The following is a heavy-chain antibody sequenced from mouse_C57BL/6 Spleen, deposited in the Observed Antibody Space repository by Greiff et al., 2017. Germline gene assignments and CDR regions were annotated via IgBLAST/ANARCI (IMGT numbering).Heavy chain of an antibody. D-gene: IGHD1-1*01. CDR3: ARYYGSSYAMDY. CDR1: GYTFTSYW. J-gene: IGHJ4*01. CDR2: IHPNSGST. V-gene: IGHV1-64*01. Sequence: QVQLKQPGAELVKPGASVKLSCKASGYTFTSYWMHWVKQRPGQGLEWIGMIHPNSGSTNYNEKFKSKATLTVDKSSSTAYMQLSSLTSEDSAVYYCARYYGSSYAMDYWGQGTSVTVSS.